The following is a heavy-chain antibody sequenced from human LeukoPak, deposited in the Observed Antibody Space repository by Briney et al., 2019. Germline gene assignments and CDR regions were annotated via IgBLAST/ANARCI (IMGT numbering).Heavy chain of an antibody. CDR3: ARGDGYNFHYFDY. CDR1: GFTFRTYA. CDR2: ISGSGGST. J-gene: IGHJ4*02. Sequence: HPGGSLRLSCAASGFTFRTYAMSWVRQAPGEGLEWVSGISGSGGSTYYADSVKGRFTISRDNSKNTLYLQMNSLRAEDTAVYYCARGDGYNFHYFDYWGQGTPVTVSS. D-gene: IGHD5-24*01. V-gene: IGHV3-23*01.